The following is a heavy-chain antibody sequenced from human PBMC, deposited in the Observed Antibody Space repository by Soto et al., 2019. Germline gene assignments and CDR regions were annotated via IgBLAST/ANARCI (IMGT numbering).Heavy chain of an antibody. D-gene: IGHD2-15*01. CDR2: ISSSSSTI. J-gene: IGHJ5*02. CDR1: GFTFSSYS. CDR3: ARDTRVDCSGGSCYYPPNWFDP. Sequence: EVQLVESGGGLVQPGGSLRLSCAASGFTFSSYSMNWVRQAPGKGLEWVSYISSSSSTIYYADSVKGRFTISRDNAKNSLYLQMNRLRDEDTAVYYCARDTRVDCSGGSCYYPPNWFDPWGQGTLVTVSS. V-gene: IGHV3-48*02.